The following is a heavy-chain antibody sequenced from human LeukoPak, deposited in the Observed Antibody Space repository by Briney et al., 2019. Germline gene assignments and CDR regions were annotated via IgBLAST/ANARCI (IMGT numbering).Heavy chain of an antibody. CDR2: ISSSSTTV. D-gene: IGHD4-23*01. J-gene: IGHJ4*02. CDR1: GFTLSSYD. Sequence: AGGSLRLSCAASGFTLSSYDMHWVRQAPGKGLEWVSYISSSSTTVYYADSVKGRFTISRDNAKNSLYLQVNSLSAEDTAVYYCARDRLRWFDYWGQGTLVTVSS. CDR3: ARDRLRWFDY. V-gene: IGHV3-48*04.